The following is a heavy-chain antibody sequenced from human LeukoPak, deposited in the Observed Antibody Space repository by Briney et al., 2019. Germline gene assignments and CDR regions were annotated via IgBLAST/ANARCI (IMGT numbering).Heavy chain of an antibody. CDR2: MNPNSGNT. CDR1: GYTFTSYD. V-gene: IGHV1-8*01. Sequence: ASVKVSCKASGYTFTSYDINWVRQATGQGLEWMGWMNPNSGNTGYAQKFQGRVTMTRYTSISTAYMELSSLRSEDTAVYYCARVLAVSIFGVETITFGGYYYGMDVWGQGTTVTVSS. D-gene: IGHD3-3*01. CDR3: ARVLAVSIFGVETITFGGYYYGMDV. J-gene: IGHJ6*02.